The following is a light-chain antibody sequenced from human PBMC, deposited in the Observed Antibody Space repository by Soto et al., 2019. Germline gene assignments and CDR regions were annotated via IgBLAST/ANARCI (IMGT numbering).Light chain of an antibody. Sequence: QSALTQPASVSGSPGQSIAISCTGTSSDVGGYNYVSWYQQHPGKAPKLMIYDVTTRPSGVSDRFSASKSGNTASLTISGLQAEDEADYYCSSFTDSGTPVFGGGTKLTVL. CDR3: SSFTDSGTPV. CDR1: SSDVGGYNY. V-gene: IGLV2-14*01. J-gene: IGLJ2*01. CDR2: DVT.